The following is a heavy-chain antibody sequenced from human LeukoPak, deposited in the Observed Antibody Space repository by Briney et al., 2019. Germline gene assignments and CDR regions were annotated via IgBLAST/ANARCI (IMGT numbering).Heavy chain of an antibody. CDR1: GFTFSSYW. Sequence: GGSLRLSCAASGFTFSSYWMSWVRQAPGKGLEWVANIKQDGSEKYYVDSVKGRFTISRDNAKNSLYLQMNSLRAEDTAVYYCAREDGGVTLLNYYYYYYMDVWGKGTTVTVSS. J-gene: IGHJ6*03. CDR3: AREDGGVTLLNYYYYYYMDV. D-gene: IGHD2-21*02. V-gene: IGHV3-7*01. CDR2: IKQDGSEK.